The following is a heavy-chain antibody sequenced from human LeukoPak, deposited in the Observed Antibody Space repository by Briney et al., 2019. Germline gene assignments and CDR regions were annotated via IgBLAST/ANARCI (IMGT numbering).Heavy chain of an antibody. CDR3: ARESEYSGYDYYYYGMDV. Sequence: GGSLRLSCAASGFTFSDYYMSWIRQAPGKGLEWVSYISGSGSTIYYADSVKGRFTISRDNAKNSLYLQMNSLRAEDTAVYYCARESEYSGYDYYYYGMDVWGQRTTVTVSS. J-gene: IGHJ6*02. CDR1: GFTFSDYY. D-gene: IGHD5-12*01. V-gene: IGHV3-11*01. CDR2: ISGSGSTI.